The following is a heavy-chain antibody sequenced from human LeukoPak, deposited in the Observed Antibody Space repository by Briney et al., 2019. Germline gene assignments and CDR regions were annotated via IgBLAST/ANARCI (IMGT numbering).Heavy chain of an antibody. D-gene: IGHD2/OR15-2a*01. CDR1: GGSISSSSYY. CDR3: ARHSASRVWDYFGWFDP. CDR2: NYYSGST. J-gene: IGHJ5*02. Sequence: SETLSLTCTVSGGSISSSSYYWGWIRQPPGKGLEWIGSNYYSGSTYYNPFHKSRVTISVDTSKNQFSLKLSSVTAADTAVYYCARHSASRVWDYFGWFDPWGQGTLVTVSS. V-gene: IGHV4-39*01.